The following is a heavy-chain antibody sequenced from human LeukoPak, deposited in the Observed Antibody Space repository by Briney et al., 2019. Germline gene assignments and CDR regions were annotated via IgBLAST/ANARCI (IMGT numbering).Heavy chain of an antibody. CDR3: ARDFCSGGSCYPDAFDI. CDR1: GFTFSSYG. CDR2: IWYDGTNT. Sequence: GGSLRLSCAASGFTFSSYGTHWVRQAPGKGLEWVAVIWYDGTNTYYADSVKGRFTISRDNSKNTLYLQMNSLRAEDTAVYYCARDFCSGGSCYPDAFDIWGQGTMVTVSS. J-gene: IGHJ3*02. D-gene: IGHD2-15*01. V-gene: IGHV3-33*01.